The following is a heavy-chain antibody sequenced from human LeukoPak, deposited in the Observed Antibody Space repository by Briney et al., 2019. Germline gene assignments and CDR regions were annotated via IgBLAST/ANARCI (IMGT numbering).Heavy chain of an antibody. CDR3: ARENVILAYGMDV. D-gene: IGHD3/OR15-3a*01. CDR1: GGSIRSGGYY. Sequence: SRTLSLTCTVSGGSIRSGGYYWSWIRQHPGQGLEWIGYIYYSGSTYYNPSLKSRVTISVDTSKNQFSLKLSSVTAADTAVYYYARENVILAYGMDVWGQGTTVTVSS. J-gene: IGHJ6*02. CDR2: IYYSGST. V-gene: IGHV4-31*03.